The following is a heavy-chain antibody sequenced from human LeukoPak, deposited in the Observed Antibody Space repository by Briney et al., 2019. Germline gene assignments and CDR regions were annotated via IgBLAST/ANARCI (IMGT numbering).Heavy chain of an antibody. V-gene: IGHV1-2*02. Sequence: ASVKVSCKASGYTFTGYYMHWVRQAPGQGLEWMGWINPNSGGTNYAQKFQGRVTMTRDTSISTAYMELSRLRSDDTAVYYCARLTDLIMITFGGVIVHDYWGQGTLVTVSS. CDR2: INPNSGGT. J-gene: IGHJ4*02. CDR3: ARLTDLIMITFGGVIVHDY. CDR1: GYTFTGYY. D-gene: IGHD3-16*02.